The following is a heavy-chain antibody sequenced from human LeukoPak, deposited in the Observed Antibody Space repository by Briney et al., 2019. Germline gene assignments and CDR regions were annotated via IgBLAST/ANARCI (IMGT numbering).Heavy chain of an antibody. J-gene: IGHJ4*02. CDR2: INHSGST. D-gene: IGHD4-17*01. CDR1: GGSFSGYY. CDR3: AIDDYGDYVLPY. V-gene: IGHV4-34*01. Sequence: SETLSLTCAVYGGSFSGYYWSWIRQPPGKGLEWIGEINHSGSTNYNPSLKSRVTISVDTSKNQFSLKLCSVTAADTAVYYCAIDDYGDYVLPYWGQGTLVTVSS.